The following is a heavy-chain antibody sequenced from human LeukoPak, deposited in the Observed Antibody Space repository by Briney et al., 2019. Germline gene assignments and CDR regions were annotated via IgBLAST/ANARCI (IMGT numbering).Heavy chain of an antibody. D-gene: IGHD4-17*01. CDR2: IHYTGGT. J-gene: IGHJ4*02. V-gene: IGHV4-59*01. CDR1: GASISGYY. CDR3: ARGTVTTEYFDY. Sequence: SETLSLTCTVSGASISGYYWSWIRQPPGKGLEWIGYIHYTGGTNYSPSLKSRVTMSVDASKNQFSLKLSSVTTADRAVYYCARGTVTTEYFDYWGQGTLVTVSS.